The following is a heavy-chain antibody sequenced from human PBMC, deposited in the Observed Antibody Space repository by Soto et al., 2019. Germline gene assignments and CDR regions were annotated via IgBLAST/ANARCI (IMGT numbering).Heavy chain of an antibody. Sequence: GGSLRLSCAASGFAFSSYGMHWVRQAPGKGLEWVAVISYDGSNKYYADSVKGRFTISRDNSKNTLYLQMNSLRAEDTAVYYCAKPFRDGYNPFDYWGQGTLVTVSS. CDR3: AKPFRDGYNPFDY. V-gene: IGHV3-30*18. CDR2: ISYDGSNK. D-gene: IGHD5-12*01. J-gene: IGHJ4*02. CDR1: GFAFSSYG.